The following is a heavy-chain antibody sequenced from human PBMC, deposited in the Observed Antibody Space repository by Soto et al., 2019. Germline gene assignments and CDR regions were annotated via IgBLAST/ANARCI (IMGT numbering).Heavy chain of an antibody. CDR3: ARRWGPTFDF. J-gene: IGHJ4*02. V-gene: IGHV4-59*08. CDR2: IYYTGTT. Sequence: PSETLSLTCSVSGSPISSYYWGWFRLPPGQGLQWVGYIYYTGTTSYNPSLKGRVTVSLDTSKKQFSLKLRSVTAADTAVYYCARRWGPTFDFWGQGTLVTVSS. CDR1: GSPISSYY. D-gene: IGHD1-26*01.